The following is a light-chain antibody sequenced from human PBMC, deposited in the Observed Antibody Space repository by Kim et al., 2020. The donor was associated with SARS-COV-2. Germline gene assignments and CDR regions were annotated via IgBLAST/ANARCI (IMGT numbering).Light chain of an antibody. CDR1: QSVPNSF. CDR2: GAS. Sequence: SPGERATLSCRASQSVPNSFLAWYQQKPGQAPRLLIHGASVRAAGIPDRFSGSESGTDYTLTISRLEAEDFAVYYCQQYGSSPRTFGQGTKVDIK. V-gene: IGKV3-20*01. CDR3: QQYGSSPRT. J-gene: IGKJ1*01.